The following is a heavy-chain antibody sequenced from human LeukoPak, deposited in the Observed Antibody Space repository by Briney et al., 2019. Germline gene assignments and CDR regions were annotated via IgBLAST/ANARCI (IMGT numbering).Heavy chain of an antibody. CDR3: ARHHRGSYLSDALDL. J-gene: IGHJ3*01. CDR1: GFTFSSYS. CDR2: ISSSSSYI. D-gene: IGHD1-26*01. V-gene: IGHV3-21*01. Sequence: GGSLRLSCAASGFTFSSYSVNWVRQAPGKGLEWVSSISSSSSYIYYADSVKGRFTISRDNAKNSLYLQMNSLRAEDTAVYYCARHHRGSYLSDALDLWGQGTMVTVSS.